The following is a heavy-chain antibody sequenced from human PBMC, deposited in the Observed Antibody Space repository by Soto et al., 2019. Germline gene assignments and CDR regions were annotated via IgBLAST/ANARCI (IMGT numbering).Heavy chain of an antibody. CDR2: INPNSGGT. D-gene: IGHD3-22*01. CDR1: GYTFTGYY. Sequence: ASVKVSCKASGYTFTGYYMHWVRQAPGQGLEWMGWINPNSGGTNYAQKFQGRVTMTRDTSISTAYMELSRLRSDDTAVYYCARAMIVVVTHAFDIWGQGTMVTV. CDR3: ARAMIVVVTHAFDI. V-gene: IGHV1-2*02. J-gene: IGHJ3*02.